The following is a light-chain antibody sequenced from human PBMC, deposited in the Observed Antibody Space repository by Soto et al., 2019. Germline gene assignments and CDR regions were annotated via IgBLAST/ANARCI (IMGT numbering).Light chain of an antibody. CDR2: AAS. CDR1: QGIGNS. Sequence: DFQMTQSPSSLSASVGDRVTITCRASQGIGNSLAWYQQQPGKVPKLLIYAASTLQSGVPSRFSGSGSGTEFTLTISSLQPEDFATYVCQGLTFVRPVRIGHGNNV. CDR3: QGLTFVRPVR. J-gene: IGKJ1*01. V-gene: IGKV1-27*01.